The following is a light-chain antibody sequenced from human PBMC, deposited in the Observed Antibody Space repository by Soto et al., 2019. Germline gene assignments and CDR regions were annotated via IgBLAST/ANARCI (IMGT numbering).Light chain of an antibody. CDR3: AAWDDSLSGWM. Sequence: QSVLTQPPSASGTPGQWVTISCSGSSSNIGSNYVYWYQQSPGTAPKLLFYRSNQRPSGVPDRFSGSKSGTSASLAISGLRSEDEADYYCAAWDDSLSGWMFGGGTQLTVL. V-gene: IGLV1-47*01. CDR1: SSNIGSNY. J-gene: IGLJ7*01. CDR2: RSN.